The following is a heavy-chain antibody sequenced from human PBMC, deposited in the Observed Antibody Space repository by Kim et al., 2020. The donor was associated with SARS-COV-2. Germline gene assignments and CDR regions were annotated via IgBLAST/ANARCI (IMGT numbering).Heavy chain of an antibody. J-gene: IGHJ4*02. CDR3: ARHGSGWYPDY. Sequence: TRYSQSFQGQVTISPDKSISTAYLQWSSLKASDTAMYYCARHGSGWYPDYWGQGTLVTVSS. V-gene: IGHV5-51*01. CDR2: T. D-gene: IGHD6-19*01.